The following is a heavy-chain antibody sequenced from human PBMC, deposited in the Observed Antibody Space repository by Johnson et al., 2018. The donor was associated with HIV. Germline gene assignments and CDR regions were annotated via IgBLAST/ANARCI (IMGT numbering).Heavy chain of an antibody. D-gene: IGHD3-3*01. CDR2: IKSKTDGGTT. CDR1: GFTFSNAW. CDR3: AKASGNGYYVDAFDI. J-gene: IGHJ3*02. V-gene: IGHV3-15*01. Sequence: VQLVESGGGLVKPGGSLRLSCAASGFTFSNAWMSWVRQAPGKGLEWVGRIKSKTDGGTTDYAAPVKGRFTISRDDSKNTLYMQMNSLRAEDTAVYYCAKASGNGYYVDAFDIWGQGTRVTVSS.